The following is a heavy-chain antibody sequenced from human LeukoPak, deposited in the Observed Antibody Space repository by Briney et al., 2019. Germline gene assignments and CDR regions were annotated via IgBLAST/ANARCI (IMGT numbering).Heavy chain of an antibody. CDR1: GGSFSGYY. CDR2: INHSGST. Sequence: SETLSLTCAVYGGSFSGYYWSWIRQPPGKGLEWIGEINHSGSTNYNPSLKSRVTISVDTSKNQFSLKLSSVTAADTAVYYCARIWAAGDAFDIWGQGTMVTVSS. CDR3: ARIWAAGDAFDI. V-gene: IGHV4-34*09. J-gene: IGHJ3*02. D-gene: IGHD6-13*01.